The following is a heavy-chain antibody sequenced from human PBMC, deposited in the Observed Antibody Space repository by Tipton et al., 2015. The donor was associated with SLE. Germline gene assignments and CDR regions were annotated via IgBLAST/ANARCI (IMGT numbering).Heavy chain of an antibody. D-gene: IGHD5/OR15-5a*01. V-gene: IGHV4-34*01. CDR3: ARGGLRRSWFDP. CDR1: GGSFSGYY. J-gene: IGHJ5*02. Sequence: GLVKPSETLSLTCAVYGGSFSGYYWSWIRQPPGKGLEWIGEINHSGSTNYNPSLKSRVTISVDTSKNQFSLKLSSVTAADTAVYYCARGGLRRSWFDPWGQGTLVTVSS. CDR2: INHSGST.